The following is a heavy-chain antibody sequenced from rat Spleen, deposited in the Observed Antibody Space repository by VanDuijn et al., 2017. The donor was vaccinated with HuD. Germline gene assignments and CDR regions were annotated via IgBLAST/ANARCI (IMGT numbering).Heavy chain of an antibody. CDR1: GFTFSSHG. CDR3: ARRHYGYTDYFDY. J-gene: IGHJ2*01. CDR2: ISPGGGNT. V-gene: IGHV5S13*01. Sequence: EVQLVESGGGLVQPGRSLKLSCAASGFTFSSHGMAWVRQAPTKSLDWVASISPGGGNTYYRDAVKGRFTISRDNAKSTLSLQMDSLRSEDTATYYCARRHYGYTDYFDYWGQGVMVTVSS. D-gene: IGHD1-6*01.